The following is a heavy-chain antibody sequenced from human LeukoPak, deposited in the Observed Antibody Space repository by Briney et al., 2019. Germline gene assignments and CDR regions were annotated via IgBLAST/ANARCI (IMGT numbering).Heavy chain of an antibody. J-gene: IGHJ4*02. Sequence: GGSLRLSCAASGFTFSDYYMSWIRQAPGKELEWISYISSSGYSTYYAGSVKGRFTISRDNSNNSLYLQMNSLRGEDTAVYYCARDKRRFDKWGQGTLVAVSS. CDR3: ARDKRRFDK. CDR2: ISSSGYST. CDR1: GFTFSDYY. V-gene: IGHV3-11*04.